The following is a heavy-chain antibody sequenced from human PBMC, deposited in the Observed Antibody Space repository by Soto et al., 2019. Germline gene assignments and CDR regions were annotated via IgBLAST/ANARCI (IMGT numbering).Heavy chain of an antibody. CDR1: GYKFSNFW. CDR2: IYPSDSDT. J-gene: IGHJ6*02. CDR3: AKGLYVTSYGMDV. V-gene: IGHV5-51*01. D-gene: IGHD2-21*02. Sequence: GESLKISCQGFGYKFSNFWIAWVRQMPGKDLEWMGIIYPSDSDTRYSPSFQGQVTISVDKSITTAYLQWSRLEASDTAIYYCAKGLYVTSYGMDVWGQGTTVTVSS.